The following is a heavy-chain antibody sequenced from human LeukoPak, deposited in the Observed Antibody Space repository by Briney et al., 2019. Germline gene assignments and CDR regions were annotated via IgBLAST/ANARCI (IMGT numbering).Heavy chain of an antibody. J-gene: IGHJ4*02. D-gene: IGHD3-16*01. CDR2: IYYSGST. Sequence: SETLSLTCTVSGGSISSSSYYWGWIRQPPGKGLEWIGSIYYSGSTYYNPSLKSRVTISVDTSKNQFSLKLSPVTAADTAVYYCARRYGPLFDYWGQGTLVTVSS. CDR1: GGSISSSSYY. V-gene: IGHV4-39*01. CDR3: ARRYGPLFDY.